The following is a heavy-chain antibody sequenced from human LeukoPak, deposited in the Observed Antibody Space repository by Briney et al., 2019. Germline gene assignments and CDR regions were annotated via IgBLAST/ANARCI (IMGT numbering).Heavy chain of an antibody. CDR3: ARQSPTAIW. CDR1: EYSFSNFW. D-gene: IGHD2-2*01. J-gene: IGHJ4*02. Sequence: GESLKISCKGSEYSFSNFWIGWVRQLPGKGLEWMGIIYPGDSDTRYSPSFQGQVTISADKSISTAYLQWSSLKASDTAMYYCARQSPTAIWWGQGTLVTVSS. CDR2: IYPGDSDT. V-gene: IGHV5-51*01.